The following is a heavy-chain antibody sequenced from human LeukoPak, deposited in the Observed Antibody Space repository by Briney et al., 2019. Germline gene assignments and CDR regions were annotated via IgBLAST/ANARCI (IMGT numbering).Heavy chain of an antibody. J-gene: IGHJ2*01. D-gene: IGHD3-22*01. CDR2: FFHSGST. V-gene: IGHV4-38-2*02. CDR3: ARSCDSSGYYVFYL. Sequence: SETLSLTCTESGYSISSGYYWGWIRLPPGKGLEWIGSFFHSGSTYNNPSLKSRVTISVDTSKSQFSLELTSVTAADTAVYYCARSCDSSGYYVFYLWGRGTLVTVSS. CDR1: GYSISSGYY.